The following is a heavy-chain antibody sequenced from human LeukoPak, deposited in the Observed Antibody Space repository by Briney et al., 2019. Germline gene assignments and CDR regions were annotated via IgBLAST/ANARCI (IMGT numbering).Heavy chain of an antibody. V-gene: IGHV4-31*03. J-gene: IGHJ4*02. CDR1: GGSISNDGYY. Sequence: SRTLSLTCTVSGGSISNDGYYWSWIRQHPGKGLERIGYIYYSGITYYNPSLKSRVTISVDTSKNQFSLKLSSVTAADTALYYCARYSGTKRDFDYWGQGTLVTVSS. CDR3: ARYSGTKRDFDY. CDR2: IYYSGIT. D-gene: IGHD5-12*01.